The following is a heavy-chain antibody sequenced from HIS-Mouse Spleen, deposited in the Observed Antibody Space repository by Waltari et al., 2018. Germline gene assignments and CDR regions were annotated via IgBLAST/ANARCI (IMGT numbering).Heavy chain of an antibody. J-gene: IGHJ5*02. Sequence: QLQLQESGPGLVKPSETLSLTCTVSGGSISSSSYYWGRIRPPPGQGLEWIGSIYYSGSTYYNPSLKSRVTISVDTSKNQFSLKLSSVTAADTAVYYCARDRGIVVVPAAMYNWFDPWGQGTLVTVSS. D-gene: IGHD2-2*01. CDR1: GGSISSSSYY. CDR3: ARDRGIVVVPAAMYNWFDP. V-gene: IGHV4-39*07. CDR2: IYYSGST.